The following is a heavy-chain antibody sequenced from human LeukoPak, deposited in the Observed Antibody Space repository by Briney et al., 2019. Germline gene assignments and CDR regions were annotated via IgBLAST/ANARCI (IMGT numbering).Heavy chain of an antibody. D-gene: IGHD4-23*01. CDR2: IYYSGST. J-gene: IGHJ4*02. CDR3: ARADYGGNSESDY. Sequence: SETLSLTCTVSGGSISSSSYYWGWIRQPPGKGLEWIGSIYYSGSTYYNPSLKSRVTISVDTSKNQFSLKLSSVTAADTAVYYCARADYGGNSESDYWGQGTLVTVSS. CDR1: GGSISSSSYY. V-gene: IGHV4-39*07.